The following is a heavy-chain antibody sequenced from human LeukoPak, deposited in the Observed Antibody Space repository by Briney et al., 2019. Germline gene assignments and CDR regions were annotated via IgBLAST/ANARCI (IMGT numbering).Heavy chain of an antibody. CDR2: IKSKTDGGTT. CDR1: GFTFSNAW. Sequence: GGSLRLSCAASGFTFSNAWMSWVRQAPGKGLEWVGRIKSKTDGGTTDYAAPVKGRFTISRDDSKNTVSLQMNSLRSEDTAVYYCTADPAYDSSGYYKDYWGQGTLVTVSS. D-gene: IGHD3-22*01. CDR3: TADPAYDSSGYYKDY. J-gene: IGHJ4*02. V-gene: IGHV3-15*01.